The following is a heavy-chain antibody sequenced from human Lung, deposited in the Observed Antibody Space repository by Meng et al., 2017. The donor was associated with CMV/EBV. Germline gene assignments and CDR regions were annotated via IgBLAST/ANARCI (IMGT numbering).Heavy chain of an antibody. CDR2: INSKIGDA. Sequence: AXVXVSXXASGYTFTGYYLHWVRQAPGQGLEWMGWINSKIGDANYTQKFQGRVTVTRETSIRTAYMKLKRLTYDDTAVYFCARKVFRASDAFDIWGQGTMVTVSS. V-gene: IGHV1-2*02. CDR1: GYTFTGYY. CDR3: ARKVFRASDAFDI. J-gene: IGHJ3*02.